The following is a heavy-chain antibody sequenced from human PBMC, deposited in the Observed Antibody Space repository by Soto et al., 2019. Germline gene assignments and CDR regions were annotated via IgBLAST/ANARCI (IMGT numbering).Heavy chain of an antibody. V-gene: IGHV4-34*01. Sequence: PSETLSLTCAVYGGSFSGYYWSWIRQPPGKGLEWIGEINHSGSTNYNPSLKSRVTISVDTSKNQFSLNLNSVTAADTAVYYCSRVLDGSGCYTHYLGHGILVTVPS. J-gene: IGHJ4*01. CDR1: GGSFSGYY. CDR2: INHSGST. CDR3: SRVLDGSGCYTHY. D-gene: IGHD6-25*01.